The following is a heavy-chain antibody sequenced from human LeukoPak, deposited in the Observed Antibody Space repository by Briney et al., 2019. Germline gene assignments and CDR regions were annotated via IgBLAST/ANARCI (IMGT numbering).Heavy chain of an antibody. CDR3: ARSRRRSGAFDI. J-gene: IGHJ3*02. CDR2: IYYSGST. D-gene: IGHD6-25*01. V-gene: IGHV4-59*01. Sequence: SETLSLTCTVSGGSISSYYWSWIRQPPGKGLEWIGYIYYSGSTNYNPSLKSRVTISVDTSKNQFSLKLSSVTAADTAVYYCARSRRRSGAFDIWGQGTMVTVSS. CDR1: GGSISSYY.